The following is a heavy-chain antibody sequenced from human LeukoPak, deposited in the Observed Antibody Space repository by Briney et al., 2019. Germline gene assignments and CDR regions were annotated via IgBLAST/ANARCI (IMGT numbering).Heavy chain of an antibody. V-gene: IGHV1-2*02. J-gene: IGHJ4*02. CDR1: GYAVSDYY. Sequence: ASVTLSFTTSGYAVSDYYMHWVRQAPGQGLEWMGWIRGDTGDTDSPQKFRGRVTLTRDTSTDTAYLELSRLRYDDTDIYFCARVRVNSCDYWGQGTLVTVSS. CDR3: ARVRVNSCDY. D-gene: IGHD2-15*01. CDR2: IRGDTGDT.